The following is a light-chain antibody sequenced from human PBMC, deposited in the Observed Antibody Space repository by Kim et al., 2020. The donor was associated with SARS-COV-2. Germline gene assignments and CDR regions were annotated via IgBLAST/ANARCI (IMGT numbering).Light chain of an antibody. V-gene: IGLV1-40*01. Sequence: GRRVNISWPGSSANVGAGYDVHWYQQTPAAAPKRLSYAISNRPSGVPDRVSGSESGTSTYLAITGLQAEDEADYYCQSYDSSLRYVFGTGTKVTVL. CDR2: AIS. J-gene: IGLJ1*01. CDR3: QSYDSSLRYV. CDR1: SANVGAGYD.